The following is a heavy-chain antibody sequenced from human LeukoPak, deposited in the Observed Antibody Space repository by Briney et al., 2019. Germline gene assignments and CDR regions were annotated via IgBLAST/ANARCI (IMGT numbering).Heavy chain of an antibody. CDR3: ARVMCSTSCYINP. D-gene: IGHD2-2*02. CDR2: IYYSGST. V-gene: IGHV4-59*01. Sequence: SETLSLTCTVSGGSISSYYWSWIRQPPGKGLERIGYIYYSGSTNYNPSLKSRVTILVDTSKNQFSLKLSSVTAADTAVYYCARVMCSTSCYINPWGQGTLVTVSS. CDR1: GGSISSYY. J-gene: IGHJ5*02.